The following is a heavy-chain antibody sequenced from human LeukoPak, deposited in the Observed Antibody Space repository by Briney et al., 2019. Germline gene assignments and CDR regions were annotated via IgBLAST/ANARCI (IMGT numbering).Heavy chain of an antibody. V-gene: IGHV3-7*01. Sequence: GGSLRLSCAASGFTFSSYWMSWVRQAPGKGLEGVANIKQDGSEIYYVDSVKGRFTISRDNAKNSLYLQMNSLRAEDTAVYYCATIVVVADPDYWGQGTLVTVSS. CDR2: IKQDGSEI. D-gene: IGHD2-15*01. CDR3: ATIVVVADPDY. CDR1: GFTFSSYW. J-gene: IGHJ4*02.